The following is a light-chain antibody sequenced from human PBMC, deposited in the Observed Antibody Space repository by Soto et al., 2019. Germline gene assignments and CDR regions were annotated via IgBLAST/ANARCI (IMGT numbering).Light chain of an antibody. V-gene: IGLV2-23*01. CDR2: EGT. Sequence: QSVLTQPASVSGSPGQSSTISFTGISSDVGSYNLVSWYQQHPGKAPKVMIYEGTKRPSGVSNRFSGSRPGNTASLTISGLQAEDEAHYYCSSYAGSSTHVVFGGGTKLTVL. CDR1: SSDVGSYNL. J-gene: IGLJ2*01. CDR3: SSYAGSSTHVV.